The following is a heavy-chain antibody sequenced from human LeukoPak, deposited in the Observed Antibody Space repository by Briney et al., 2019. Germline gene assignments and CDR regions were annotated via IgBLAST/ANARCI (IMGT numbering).Heavy chain of an antibody. D-gene: IGHD6-19*01. Sequence: SETLSLTCAVYGGSFSGYYWSWIRQPPGKGLEWIGEINHSGSTNYNPSLKSQVTISVDTSKNQFSLKLSSVTAADTAVYYCARSHSSGWTPFDYWGQGTLVTVSS. CDR3: ARSHSSGWTPFDY. CDR1: GGSFSGYY. J-gene: IGHJ4*02. CDR2: INHSGST. V-gene: IGHV4-34*01.